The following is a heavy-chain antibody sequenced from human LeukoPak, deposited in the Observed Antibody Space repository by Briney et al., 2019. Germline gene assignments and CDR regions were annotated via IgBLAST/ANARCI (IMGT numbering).Heavy chain of an antibody. CDR1: GFTVSSNY. Sequence: GSLRLSCAASGFTVSSNYMSWVRQAPGKGLEWVSVIYSGGSTYYADSVKGRFTISRDNSKNTLYLQMNSLRAEDTAVYYCARDIFPYYYDSSGYPGYWGQGTLVTVSS. CDR3: ARDIFPYYYDSSGYPGY. D-gene: IGHD3-22*01. J-gene: IGHJ4*02. V-gene: IGHV3-66*02. CDR2: IYSGGST.